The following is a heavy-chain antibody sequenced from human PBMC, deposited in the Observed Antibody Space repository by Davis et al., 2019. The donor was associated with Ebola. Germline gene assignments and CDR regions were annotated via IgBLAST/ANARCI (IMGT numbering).Heavy chain of an antibody. Sequence: SVKVSCKASGGTFSSYAISWVRQAPGQGLEWMGRIIPILGIANYAQKFQGRVTITADKSTSTAYMELSSLRSEDTAVYYCARDGALYGGNSGYYYYYGMDVWGQGTTVTVSS. D-gene: IGHD4-23*01. CDR2: IIPILGIA. V-gene: IGHV1-69*04. CDR1: GGTFSSYA. J-gene: IGHJ6*02. CDR3: ARDGALYGGNSGYYYYYGMDV.